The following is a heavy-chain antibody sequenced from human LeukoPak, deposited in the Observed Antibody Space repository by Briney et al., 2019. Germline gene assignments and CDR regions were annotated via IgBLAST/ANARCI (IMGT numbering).Heavy chain of an antibody. CDR3: ARGSGGSLYYFDY. Sequence: EPSETLSLTCAVYGGSFSGYYWSWIRQPPGKGLEWIGEINHSGSTNYNPSLKSRVTISVDTSKNQFSLKLSSVTAADTAVYYCARGSGGSLYYFDYWGQGTLVTVSS. CDR1: GGSFSGYY. CDR2: INHSGST. J-gene: IGHJ4*02. D-gene: IGHD2-15*01. V-gene: IGHV4-34*01.